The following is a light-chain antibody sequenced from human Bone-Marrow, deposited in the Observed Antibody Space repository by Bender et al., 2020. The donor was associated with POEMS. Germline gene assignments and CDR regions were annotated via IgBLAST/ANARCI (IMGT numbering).Light chain of an antibody. CDR1: ALPKKY. CDR2: QDT. V-gene: IGLV3-1*01. J-gene: IGLJ1*01. Sequence: SYELIQPPSVSVSPGQTARITCSGDALPKKYAYWYQQKSGQSPLLVIYQDTQRPSGIPERFSGSNSGNTATLTIRGTQAMDGADYYCQAWDSSASCVFGTGTKVSVL. CDR3: QAWDSSASCV.